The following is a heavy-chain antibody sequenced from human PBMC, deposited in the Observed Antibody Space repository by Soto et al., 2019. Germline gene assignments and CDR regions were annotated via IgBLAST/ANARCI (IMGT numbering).Heavy chain of an antibody. CDR3: ARDRQRGYCTGGDCYSYFDY. Sequence: QVQLQQWGAGLLKPSETLSLTCAIYGGPFSGYYWNWIRQPPGKGLEWIGEINHGGSTNYNPSLKSRVTMSVDTSKTQFSLKLSSVTAADTAVYYCARDRQRGYCTGGDCYSYFDYWGQGTQVIVSS. CDR2: INHGGST. D-gene: IGHD2-15*01. J-gene: IGHJ4*02. CDR1: GGPFSGYY. V-gene: IGHV4-34*01.